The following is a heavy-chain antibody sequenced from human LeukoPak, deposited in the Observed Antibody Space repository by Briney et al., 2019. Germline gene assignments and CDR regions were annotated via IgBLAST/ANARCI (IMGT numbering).Heavy chain of an antibody. J-gene: IGHJ4*02. CDR3: ADWVYSGSLIFDY. V-gene: IGHV4-38-2*02. Sequence: PSETLSLTCTVSGFSISSSFSWGWIRQAPGKGLEWIGEINHSGSTNYNPSLKSRVTISVDTSKNQFSLKLSSVTAADTAVYYCADWVYSGSLIFDYWGQGTLVTVSS. CDR2: INHSGST. D-gene: IGHD5-12*01. CDR1: GFSISSSFS.